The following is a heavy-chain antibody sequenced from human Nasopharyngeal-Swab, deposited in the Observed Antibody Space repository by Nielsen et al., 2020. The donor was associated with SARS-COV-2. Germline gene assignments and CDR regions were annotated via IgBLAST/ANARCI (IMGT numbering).Heavy chain of an antibody. V-gene: IGHV3-11*01. Sequence: GESLKISCAASGFTFSDYYMSWIRQAPGKGLEWLSYISSSGRTIYYVDSVKGRFTISRDNAKKSLYLQMNSLRAEDTAVYYCARDRHGDDSRNYYYGMDVWGQGTTVSVSS. CDR2: ISSSGRTI. J-gene: IGHJ6*02. D-gene: IGHD4-23*01. CDR3: ARDRHGDDSRNYYYGMDV. CDR1: GFTFSDYY.